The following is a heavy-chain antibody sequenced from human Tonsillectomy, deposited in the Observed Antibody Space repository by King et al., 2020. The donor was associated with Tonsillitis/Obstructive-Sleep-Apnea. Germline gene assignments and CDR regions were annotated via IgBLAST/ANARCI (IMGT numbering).Heavy chain of an antibody. CDR2: ISWNSGSI. J-gene: IGHJ4*02. Sequence: VQLVESGGGLVQPGRSLRLSCAASGFTFDDYAMHWVRQAPGKGLEWVSGISWNSGSIGYADSVKGRFTISRDNAKNSLYLQMNSPRAEDTALYYCAKDKVRFLEWFGTYSVDYWGQGTLVTVSS. CDR1: GFTFDDYA. CDR3: AKDKVRFLEWFGTYSVDY. D-gene: IGHD3-3*01. V-gene: IGHV3-9*01.